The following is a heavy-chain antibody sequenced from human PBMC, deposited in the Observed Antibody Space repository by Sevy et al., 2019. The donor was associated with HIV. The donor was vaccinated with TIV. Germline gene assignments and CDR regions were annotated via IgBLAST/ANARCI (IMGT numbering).Heavy chain of an antibody. Sequence: SQTLSLTCAISGDSVSSNSAAWNWIRQSPSRGLEWLGRTYYRSKWCNDYAVSVKSRITINPDTSKNQFSLQLNAVTPEDTAVYYCARVTAGDRWGAFDIWGRGTMVTVSS. CDR3: ARVTAGDRWGAFDI. V-gene: IGHV6-1*01. CDR1: GDSVSSNSAA. D-gene: IGHD7-27*01. CDR2: TYYRSKWCN. J-gene: IGHJ3*02.